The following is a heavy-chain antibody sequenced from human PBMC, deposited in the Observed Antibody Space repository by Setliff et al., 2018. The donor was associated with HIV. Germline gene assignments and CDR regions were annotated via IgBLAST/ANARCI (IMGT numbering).Heavy chain of an antibody. D-gene: IGHD3-16*01. V-gene: IGHV4-59*11. CDR3: AKGGASSHWLGP. CDR2: IYYSGST. J-gene: IGHJ5*02. CDR1: GGSISSHY. Sequence: SETLSLTCTVSGGSISSHYWSWIRQPPGKGLEWIGSIYYSGSTNYNPSLQSRVSISMDTSKNQFSLKLHSVTAADTAIYHCAKGGASSHWLGPWGQGTLVTVSS.